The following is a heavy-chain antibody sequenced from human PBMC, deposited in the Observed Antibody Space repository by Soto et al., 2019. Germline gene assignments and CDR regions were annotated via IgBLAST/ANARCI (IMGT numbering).Heavy chain of an antibody. D-gene: IGHD3-22*01. V-gene: IGHV1-18*01. CDR1: GYNFNTYG. CDR2: ISVNSGTT. J-gene: IGHJ4*02. Sequence: QVQLVQSEAEVKKPGASVKVSCKASGYNFNTYGITWVRQAPGQGLEWMGWISVNSGTTNYAQKIQGRVTMTTDTSSRTAFMELRSLRSDDTAVYYCATNDTSGHDSDYWGQGTLATVSS. CDR3: ATNDTSGHDSDY.